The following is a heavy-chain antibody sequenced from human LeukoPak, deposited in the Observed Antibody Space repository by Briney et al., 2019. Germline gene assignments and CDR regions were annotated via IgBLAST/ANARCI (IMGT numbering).Heavy chain of an antibody. D-gene: IGHD6-19*01. Sequence: ASVKVSCKASGYTFTSYAMHWVRQAPGKRLEWMGWINAGNGNTKYSQKFQGRVTITRDTSASTAYTELSSLRSEDTGVYYCAREIAVAGTWAFDYWGQGTLVTVSS. CDR3: AREIAVAGTWAFDY. V-gene: IGHV1-3*01. J-gene: IGHJ4*02. CDR1: GYTFTSYA. CDR2: INAGNGNT.